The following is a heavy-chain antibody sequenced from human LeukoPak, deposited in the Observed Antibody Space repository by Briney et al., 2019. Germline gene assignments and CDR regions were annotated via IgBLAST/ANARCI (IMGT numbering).Heavy chain of an antibody. CDR1: GYTSRSDW. J-gene: IGHJ4*02. CDR3: ARDFQGLGFDY. CDR2: INSDGSSR. Sequence: GSLRLSCAAPGYTSRSDWRHCVRQAPGRGLLCGSRINSDGSSRGYADSVKGRFTISRDNAKDTLYLQMNSLRAEDTAVYYCARDFQGLGFDYWGQGALITVSS. V-gene: IGHV3-74*01. D-gene: IGHD3-16*01.